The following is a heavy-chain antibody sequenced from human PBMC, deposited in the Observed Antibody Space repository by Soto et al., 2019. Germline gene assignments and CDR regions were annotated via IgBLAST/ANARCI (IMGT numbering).Heavy chain of an antibody. CDR2: IIPIFGTA. D-gene: IGHD6-19*01. Sequence: QVQLVQSGAEVKKPGSSVKVSCKASGGTFSSYAISWVRQAPGQGLEWMGGIIPIFGTANYAQKFQGRVTITADKSTSTAYMELSSLRSEDTAVYYCGGAVAGEYYFDYWGQGTLFTVSS. J-gene: IGHJ4*02. CDR3: GGAVAGEYYFDY. CDR1: GGTFSSYA. V-gene: IGHV1-69*06.